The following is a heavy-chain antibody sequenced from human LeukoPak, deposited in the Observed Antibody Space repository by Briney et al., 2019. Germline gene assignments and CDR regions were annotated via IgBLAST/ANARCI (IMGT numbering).Heavy chain of an antibody. CDR1: RGSISGYS. J-gene: IGHJ5*02. Sequence: SETLSLTCTVSRGSISGYSWSWIRQSPGGGLEWIGYIYYSGDTAYNSSLRSRVTMSVDTSKNQFSLQLRSMTTADTAVYYCVRGPYGASISKWFDPWGQGTQVIVSP. CDR3: VRGPYGASISKWFDP. D-gene: IGHD4/OR15-4a*01. CDR2: IYYSGDT. V-gene: IGHV4-59*01.